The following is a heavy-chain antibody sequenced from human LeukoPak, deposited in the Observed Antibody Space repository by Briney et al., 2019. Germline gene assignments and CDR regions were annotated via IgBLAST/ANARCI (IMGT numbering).Heavy chain of an antibody. J-gene: IGHJ3*02. CDR1: GGSISFSTYY. CDR2: IYYSGNT. Sequence: PSETLSLTCTVSGGSISFSTYYWGWIRQPPGKGLDWIGSIYYSGNTYYNPSLKSRVTILVDTSKNQFSLKLSSVTPADTAVYYCARQGYHDYVWGSYEIDIWGQGTMVTVSS. D-gene: IGHD3-16*01. V-gene: IGHV4-39*07. CDR3: ARQGYHDYVWGSYEIDI.